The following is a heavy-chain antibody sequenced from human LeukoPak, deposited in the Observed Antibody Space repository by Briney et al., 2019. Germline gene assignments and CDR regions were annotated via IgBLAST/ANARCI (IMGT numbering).Heavy chain of an antibody. CDR3: ARGPTISGTGYFDY. CDR2: IDHRGDT. D-gene: IGHD1-7*01. V-gene: IGHV4-34*01. CDR1: GEPFNRYY. J-gene: IGHJ4*03. Sequence: SETLSLTCAVYGEPFNRYYWSWIRQSPGKGLEWIAEIDHRGDTNYNPSVKGRVIISIDTSKNQFSLKVKSVTATDTAVYYCARGPTISGTGYFDYWGQGTLVTVSS.